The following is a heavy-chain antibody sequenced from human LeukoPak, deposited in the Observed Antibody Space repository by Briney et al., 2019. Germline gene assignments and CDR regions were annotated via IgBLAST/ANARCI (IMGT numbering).Heavy chain of an antibody. J-gene: IGHJ4*02. CDR3: AKHLVGAIPNFDY. CDR2: ISSSSSYI. D-gene: IGHD1-26*01. Sequence: GGSLRLSCAASGFTFSSYSMNWVRQAPGKGLEWVSSISSSSSYIYYADSVKGRFTISRDNAKNSLYLQMNSLRAEDTAVYYCAKHLVGAIPNFDYWGQGTLVTVSS. V-gene: IGHV3-21*01. CDR1: GFTFSSYS.